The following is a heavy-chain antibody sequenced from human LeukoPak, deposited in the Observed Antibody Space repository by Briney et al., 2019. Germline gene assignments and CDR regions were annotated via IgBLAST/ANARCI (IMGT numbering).Heavy chain of an antibody. CDR3: ARRVEGRGSYHNYAMDV. Sequence: GGSLRLSCAASGFTFSTHSMHWVRQAPGKGLEWVAIISYDGGIKYYADSVKGRFTIARDNSKNTLYLQINSLRIEDTAVYYCARRVEGRGSYHNYAMDVWGQGATVTVSS. D-gene: IGHD3-10*01. V-gene: IGHV3-30-3*01. CDR2: ISYDGGIK. J-gene: IGHJ6*02. CDR1: GFTFSTHS.